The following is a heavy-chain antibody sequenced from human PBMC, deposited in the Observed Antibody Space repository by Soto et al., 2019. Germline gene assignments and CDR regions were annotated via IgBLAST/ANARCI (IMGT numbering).Heavy chain of an antibody. CDR2: ISGSGGRS. D-gene: IGHD3-16*01. J-gene: IGHJ4*02. Sequence: EVQLLDSGGGLVQPGGSLRLSCAASGVTFSTYAMTWVRQGPGKGLEWVSGISGSGGRSYYADSVKGRFTISRDNSKSTLYLQMNSLRAEDTAVYYCAKAYFVWSSEQPYYFDYWGQGTLVTVSS. CDR1: GVTFSTYA. V-gene: IGHV3-23*01. CDR3: AKAYFVWSSEQPYYFDY.